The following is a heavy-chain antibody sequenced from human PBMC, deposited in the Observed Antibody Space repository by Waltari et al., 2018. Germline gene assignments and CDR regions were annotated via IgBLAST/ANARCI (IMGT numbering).Heavy chain of an antibody. J-gene: IGHJ5*02. CDR1: GGTFGGYA. V-gene: IGHV1-69*12. CDR2: IIPIFGTAP. Sequence: QVQLVQSGAEVKKPGSSVKVSCKASGGTFGGYAISWVRQAPGEGLEWMGGIIPIFGTAPNYAQKFQGRLTVTADESTATVYMDLSSLRSDDTAVYYCTRRELGGAFDPWGQGTLVTVSS. CDR3: TRRELGGAFDP. D-gene: IGHD3-16*01.